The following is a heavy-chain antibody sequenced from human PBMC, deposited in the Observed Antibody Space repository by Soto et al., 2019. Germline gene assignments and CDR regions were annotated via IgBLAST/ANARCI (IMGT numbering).Heavy chain of an antibody. V-gene: IGHV3-30-3*01. D-gene: IGHD3-9*01. CDR3: ARDILTGYHYYYYYYGMDV. CDR1: GFTFSSYA. CDR2: ISYDGSNK. Sequence: QVQLVESGGGVVQPGRSLRLSCAASGFTFSSYAMHWVRQAPGKGLEWVAVISYDGSNKYYADSVKGRFTISRDNSKNTLYLQMNSLRAEDTAVYYCARDILTGYHYYYYYYGMDVCGQGTTVTVSS. J-gene: IGHJ6*02.